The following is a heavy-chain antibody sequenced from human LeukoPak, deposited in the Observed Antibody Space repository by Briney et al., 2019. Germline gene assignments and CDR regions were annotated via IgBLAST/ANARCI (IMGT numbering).Heavy chain of an antibody. J-gene: IGHJ4*02. V-gene: IGHV3-23*01. CDR3: VKDLGGADY. CDR1: GFTFNSYA. Sequence: PGGSLRLSCATSGFTFNSYAMNWVRQAPGKGLEWVSTISGSGDSTYYADSVKGRFTISRDNSKNTLYLQMNSLRPEDTAVYYCVKDLGGADYWGQGTLVTVSS. CDR2: ISGSGDST.